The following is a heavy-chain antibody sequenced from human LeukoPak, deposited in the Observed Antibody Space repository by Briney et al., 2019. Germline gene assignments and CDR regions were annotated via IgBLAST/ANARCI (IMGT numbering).Heavy chain of an antibody. D-gene: IGHD1-26*01. V-gene: IGHV4-59*01. CDR2: ISYIGDI. CDR3: ARESYSGSHFEDWFDP. J-gene: IGHJ5*02. CDR1: GGSINHYY. Sequence: KPSETLSLTCTVPGGSINHYYWSWVRQPPGKGLEWIGHISYIGDIHYSPSLRSRLTISVDTSKNQFSLKLTSLTSADTAVYYCARESYSGSHFEDWFDPWGQGTLVIVSS.